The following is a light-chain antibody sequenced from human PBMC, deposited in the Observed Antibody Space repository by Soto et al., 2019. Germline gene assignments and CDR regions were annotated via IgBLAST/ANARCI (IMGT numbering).Light chain of an antibody. CDR1: SSNIGTNA. J-gene: IGLJ3*02. CDR3: AVWNDSMNGWV. V-gene: IGLV1-44*01. Sequence: QAVVTQPPSASGTPGQRVTISCSGSSSNIGTNAVNWCQQLPGTAPRLLIYSKDQRPPGGPDRFSGSKYGSSASLGISGLQSEDEADYFCAVWNDSMNGWVFGGGTKGTVL. CDR2: SKD.